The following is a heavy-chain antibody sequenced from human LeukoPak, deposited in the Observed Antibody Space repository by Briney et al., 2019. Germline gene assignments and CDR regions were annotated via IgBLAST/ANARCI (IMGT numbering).Heavy chain of an antibody. CDR1: RFIFSDYA. Sequence: GGSLRLSCAASRFIFSDYAMSWVRQAPGKRLEWVSTIEGDNSGTHYADAVKGRFTISRDNSKGTLYLQMNSLRAEDTAVYYCEAIAAAINIDYWGQGTLVTVSS. V-gene: IGHV3-23*01. J-gene: IGHJ4*02. D-gene: IGHD6-13*01. CDR3: EAIAAAINIDY. CDR2: IEGDNSGT.